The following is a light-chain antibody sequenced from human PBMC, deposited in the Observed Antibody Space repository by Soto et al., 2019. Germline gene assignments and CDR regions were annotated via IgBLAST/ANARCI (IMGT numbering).Light chain of an antibody. CDR2: STN. Sequence: QLVLTQPPSASGTPGQRVTISCSGSSSNIGSNTVNWYQQLPGSAPKLLIYSTNQRPSGVPDRFSGSKSGTSASLAISGLQSEDEADYYCAAWDGSLNVVLFGGGTQLTVL. CDR1: SSNIGSNT. CDR3: AAWDGSLNVVL. J-gene: IGLJ2*01. V-gene: IGLV1-44*01.